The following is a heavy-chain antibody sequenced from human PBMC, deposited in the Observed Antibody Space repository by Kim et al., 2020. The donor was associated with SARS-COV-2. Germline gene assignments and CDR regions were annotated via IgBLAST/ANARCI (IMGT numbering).Heavy chain of an antibody. D-gene: IGHD5-12*01. Sequence: SETLSLTCTISRASINNYYYNWIRQAPGKGLEWIGFVHSSGTSNYNPSLKSRVTMSLDASKSQFSLKLASVIAADTAMYYCARGGGWLTDDWGQGTRVTVSS. V-gene: IGHV4-59*01. CDR2: VHSSGTS. J-gene: IGHJ4*02. CDR1: RASINNYY. CDR3: ARGGGWLTDD.